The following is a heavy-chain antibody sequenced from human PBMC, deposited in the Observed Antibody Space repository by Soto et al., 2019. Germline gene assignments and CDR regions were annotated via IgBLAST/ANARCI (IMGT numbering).Heavy chain of an antibody. J-gene: IGHJ6*02. CDR2: IKGDGSEK. V-gene: IGHV3-7*01. Sequence: ESGGGLVQPGGSLRLSCVASGFTFTSYWMSWVRQAPGKGLEWMANIKGDGSEKKYVDSVKGRFTISRDNANNSVYLQMNSLRAEDTALYYCGRDEVRNGVGVWGQGTTVTVSS. CDR1: GFTFTSYW. CDR3: GRDEVRNGVGV.